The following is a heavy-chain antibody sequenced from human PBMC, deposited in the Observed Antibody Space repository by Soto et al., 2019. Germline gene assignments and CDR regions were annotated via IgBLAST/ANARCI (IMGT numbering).Heavy chain of an antibody. Sequence: EVQLLESGGGLVQPGGSLRLSCAASGFTFGTYAMKWLRQAPGRGLECVSFISGSGRTTYYAASVKGRFTVSRDNSKNPMYLQMNSLRAEDTALYYCAKFRGPSYSYYYMDVWGKGTTVTVSS. D-gene: IGHD3-16*01. CDR2: ISGSGRTT. CDR3: AKFRGPSYSYYYMDV. V-gene: IGHV3-23*01. J-gene: IGHJ6*03. CDR1: GFTFGTYA.